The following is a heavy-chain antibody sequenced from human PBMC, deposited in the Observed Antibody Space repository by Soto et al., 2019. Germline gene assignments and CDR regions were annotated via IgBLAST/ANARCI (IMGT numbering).Heavy chain of an antibody. V-gene: IGHV1-2*04. D-gene: IGHD2-2*01. CDR3: ARSPGYCSSTSCYFWFDP. Sequence: QVQLVQSGAEVKKPGASVKVSCKASGYTFTGYYMHWVRQAPGQGLEWMGWINPNSGGTNYAQKFQGWVTMTRDTSISTAYMELSMLRSDDTAVYYCARSPGYCSSTSCYFWFDPWGQGTLVTVSS. J-gene: IGHJ5*02. CDR1: GYTFTGYY. CDR2: INPNSGGT.